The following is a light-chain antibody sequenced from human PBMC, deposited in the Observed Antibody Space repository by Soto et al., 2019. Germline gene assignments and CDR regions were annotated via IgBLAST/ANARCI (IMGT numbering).Light chain of an antibody. J-gene: IGLJ3*02. CDR2: EVS. CDR1: ISDVSGYNY. CDR3: SSYTSSSTLNWV. V-gene: IGLV2-14*01. Sequence: QSVLTQPASVSGSPGQSITISCTGTISDVSGYNYVSWYQQHPGKAPKLMIYEVSNRPSGVSNRFSGSKSGNTASLTISGLQAEDEADYYCSSYTSSSTLNWVFGGGTKLTVL.